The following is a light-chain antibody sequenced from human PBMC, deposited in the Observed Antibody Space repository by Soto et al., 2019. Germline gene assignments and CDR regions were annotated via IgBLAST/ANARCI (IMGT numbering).Light chain of an antibody. CDR3: CSYTSSTTPL. CDR2: EVS. V-gene: IGLV2-14*01. Sequence: QSALTQPASVSGSPGQSITISCTGTSSDVGGYNYVSWYQQYPGKAPKLMIYEVSNRPSGVSNRFSGSKSGNTASLTISGLQAEDEADYYCCSYTSSTTPLFGGGTKLTVL. CDR1: SSDVGGYNY. J-gene: IGLJ2*01.